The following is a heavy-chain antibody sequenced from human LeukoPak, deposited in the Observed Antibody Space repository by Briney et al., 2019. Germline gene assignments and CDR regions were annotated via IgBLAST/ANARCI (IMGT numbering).Heavy chain of an antibody. CDR1: GGSISSGDYY. D-gene: IGHD2-15*01. V-gene: IGHV4-30-4*08. Sequence: SETLSLTCTVSGGSISSGDYYWSWIRQPPGKGLEWIGYIYYSGSTYYNPSLKSRVTISVDTSKNQFSLKLSSVTAAAPAVYYCARDRGYGPGYWGQGTLVTVSS. J-gene: IGHJ4*02. CDR3: ARDRGYGPGY. CDR2: IYYSGST.